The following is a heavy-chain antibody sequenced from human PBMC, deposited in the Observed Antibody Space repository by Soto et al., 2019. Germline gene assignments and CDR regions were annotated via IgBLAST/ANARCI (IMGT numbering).Heavy chain of an antibody. CDR2: IYPGDSDT. Sequence: PGESLKISCKGSGYSFTSYWIGWVRQMPGKGLEWMGIIYPGDSDTRYSPSFQGQVTISADKSISTAYLQWSSLKASDTAMYYCARCEQLAFHGMAVWGQGTTVIVSS. V-gene: IGHV5-51*01. CDR3: ARCEQLAFHGMAV. D-gene: IGHD6-6*01. CDR1: GYSFTSYW. J-gene: IGHJ6*02.